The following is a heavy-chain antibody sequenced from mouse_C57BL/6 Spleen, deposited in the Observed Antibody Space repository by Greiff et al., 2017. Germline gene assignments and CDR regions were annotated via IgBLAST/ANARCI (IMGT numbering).Heavy chain of an antibody. J-gene: IGHJ3*01. CDR2: IYPSDSET. CDR1: GYTFTSYW. Sequence: VQLQQPGAELVRPGSSVKLSCKASGYTFTSYWMHWVKQRPGQGLEWIGNIYPSDSETHYNQKFKDKATLTVDKSSSTAYMQLSSLTSEDSAVYYCAGQGDPAWFAYWGQGTLVTVSA. V-gene: IGHV1-61*01. CDR3: AGQGDPAWFAY.